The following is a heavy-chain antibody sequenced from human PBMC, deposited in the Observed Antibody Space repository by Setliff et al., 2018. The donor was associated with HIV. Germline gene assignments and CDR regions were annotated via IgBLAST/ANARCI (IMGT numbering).Heavy chain of an antibody. Sequence: GESLKISCSASGFHFSGYGMHWVRQAPGKGLEWLTVIWDDGSQKYYADSVKGRFTISKDFSKNTLYLQMNSLTAEDTAIYYCARLYGDYNYIDYWGQGTLVTVSS. V-gene: IGHV3-33*01. CDR1: GFHFSGYG. CDR3: ARLYGDYNYIDY. D-gene: IGHD4-17*01. J-gene: IGHJ4*02. CDR2: IWDDGSQK.